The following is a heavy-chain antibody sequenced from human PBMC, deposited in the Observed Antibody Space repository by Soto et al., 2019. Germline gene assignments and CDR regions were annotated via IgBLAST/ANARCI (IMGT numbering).Heavy chain of an antibody. CDR3: ARAPGAAARFYYYYYGMDV. Sequence: QVQLVQSGAEVKKPGASVKVSCKASGYTFTSYGISWVRQAPGQGLEWMGWISAYNGNTNYAQKLQGRVTMTTDTSTSPAYMEMRSLRSDDTAGYYCARAPGAAARFYYYYYGMDVWGQGTTVTVSS. J-gene: IGHJ6*02. D-gene: IGHD6-6*01. CDR1: GYTFTSYG. V-gene: IGHV1-18*01. CDR2: ISAYNGNT.